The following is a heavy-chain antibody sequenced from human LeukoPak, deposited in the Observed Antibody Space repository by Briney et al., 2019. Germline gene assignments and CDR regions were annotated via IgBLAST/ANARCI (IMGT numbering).Heavy chain of an antibody. CDR2: ISYDGSNK. D-gene: IGHD4-17*01. J-gene: IGHJ4*02. V-gene: IGHV3-30*01. CDR1: GFTSSSYA. CDR3: ARDKTTVTTCFDY. Sequence: GRSLRLSCAASGFTSSSYAMHWVRQAPGKELEWVAVISYDGSNKYYADSVKGRFTISRDNSKNTLYLQMNSLRAEDTAVYYCARDKTTVTTCFDYWGQGTLVTVSS.